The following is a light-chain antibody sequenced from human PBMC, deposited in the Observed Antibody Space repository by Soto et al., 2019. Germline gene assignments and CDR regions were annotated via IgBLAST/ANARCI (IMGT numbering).Light chain of an antibody. CDR3: QQYNSWPPIT. CDR2: GAS. V-gene: IGKV3-15*01. CDR1: ESVSSN. J-gene: IGKJ5*01. Sequence: EAVMSDSRPTVSVSPGESATLSCRASESVSSNLAWYQQRPGQAPRLVIYGASTRATGIPARFSGGGSGTEFTLTISSLQSEDFAVYYCQQYNSWPPITFGQGSRLAI.